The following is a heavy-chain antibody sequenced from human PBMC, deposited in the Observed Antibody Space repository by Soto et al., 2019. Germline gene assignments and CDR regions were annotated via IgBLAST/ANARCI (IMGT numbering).Heavy chain of an antibody. D-gene: IGHD5-18*01. Sequence: GGALRLSCEASGGTISSNYISRVRQAPGKGLEWVSVIYSGGSTYYADSVKGRFTISRDNSKNTLYLQMNSLRAEDTAVYYCAKGYSIDYWGQGNLVTVSS. CDR3: AKGYSIDY. J-gene: IGHJ4*02. CDR1: GGTISSNY. CDR2: IYSGGST. V-gene: IGHV3-66*02.